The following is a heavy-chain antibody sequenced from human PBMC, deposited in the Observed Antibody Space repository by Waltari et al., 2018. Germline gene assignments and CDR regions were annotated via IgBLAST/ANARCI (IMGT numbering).Heavy chain of an antibody. J-gene: IGHJ6*02. CDR1: GGSIRSGSYY. D-gene: IGHD5-18*01. CDR2: IYTSGST. CDR3: ASRQDTAMGYYYYYGMDV. Sequence: QVQLQESGPGLVKPSQTLSLTCTVPGGSIRSGSYYWSWIRQPAGKGLEWIGRIYTSGSTNYNPSLKSRVTISVDTSKNQFSLKLSSVTAADTAVYYCASRQDTAMGYYYYYGMDVWGQGTTVTVSS. V-gene: IGHV4-61*02.